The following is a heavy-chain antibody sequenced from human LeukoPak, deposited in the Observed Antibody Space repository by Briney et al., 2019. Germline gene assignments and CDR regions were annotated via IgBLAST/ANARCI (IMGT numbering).Heavy chain of an antibody. CDR1: VGTFINYD. Sequence: SVTVSCKSSVGTFINYDISWVRQAPGQGGEGMGGINPILGTANYLQKFQGRVTNNPEKYTSTAYMELSSLRSEDTAVYYCARDCSSTSCYGDYYYYYMDVWGKGTTVTVSS. CDR3: ARDCSSTSCYGDYYYYYMDV. CDR2: INPILGTA. V-gene: IGHV1-69*06. J-gene: IGHJ6*03. D-gene: IGHD2-2*01.